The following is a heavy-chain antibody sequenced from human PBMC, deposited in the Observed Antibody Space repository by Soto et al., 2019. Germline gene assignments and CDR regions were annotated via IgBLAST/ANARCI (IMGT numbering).Heavy chain of an antibody. CDR2: IYYSGST. V-gene: IGHV4-31*03. Sequence: QVQLQESGPGLVKPSQTLSLTCTVAGGSISSVCYYWSWIRQHPGKGLESIGYIYYSGSTYYNHSLQSRVTISVDTYKNQFSMTLRSVTAADTAVYYCAREPSIWGPGPLVTVSS. J-gene: IGHJ4*02. CDR3: AREPSI. CDR1: GGSISSVCYY.